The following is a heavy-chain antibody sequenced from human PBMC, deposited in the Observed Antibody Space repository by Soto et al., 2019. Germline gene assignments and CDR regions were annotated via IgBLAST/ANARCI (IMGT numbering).Heavy chain of an antibody. CDR1: GGSISSGDYY. CDR3: ARDVSSKWHYFDY. D-gene: IGHD6-13*01. J-gene: IGHJ4*02. V-gene: IGHV4-31*03. CDR2: IYYSGSA. Sequence: PSETLSLTCIVSGGSISSGDYYWSWIRQHLGKGLEWIGYIYYSGSAYYNPSLKSRVTMSVDTSKNQFSLKLSSVTAADTAIYFCARDVSSKWHYFDYWGQGTLVTAPQ.